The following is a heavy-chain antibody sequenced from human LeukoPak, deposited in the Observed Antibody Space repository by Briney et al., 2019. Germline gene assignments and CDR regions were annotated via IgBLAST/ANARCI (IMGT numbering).Heavy chain of an antibody. CDR1: GYTFTSYD. Sequence: ASVKVSCKASGYTFTSYDINWVRQATGQGLEWMGWMNPNSGNTGYAQKFQGRVTMTRNTSISTAYMELSSLRSEDTAVYYCASVAYYYDSSGYYFYNWFDPWGQGTLVTVSS. CDR2: MNPNSGNT. J-gene: IGHJ5*02. V-gene: IGHV1-8*01. CDR3: ASVAYYYDSSGYYFYNWFDP. D-gene: IGHD3-22*01.